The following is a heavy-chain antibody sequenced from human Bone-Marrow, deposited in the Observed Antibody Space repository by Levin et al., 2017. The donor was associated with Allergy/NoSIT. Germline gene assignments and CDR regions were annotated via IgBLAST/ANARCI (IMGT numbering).Heavy chain of an antibody. CDR1: GFTFSSYA. Sequence: GESLKISCAASGFTFSSYAMSWVRQAPGKGLEWVSAISGSDGNTYYADSVKGRFTISRDNSKNTLYLQMNSLRAEDTAVYYCAEDFRVDYYGSGDAFDIWGQGTMVTVSS. V-gene: IGHV3-23*01. CDR2: ISGSDGNT. D-gene: IGHD3-10*01. J-gene: IGHJ3*02. CDR3: AEDFRVDYYGSGDAFDI.